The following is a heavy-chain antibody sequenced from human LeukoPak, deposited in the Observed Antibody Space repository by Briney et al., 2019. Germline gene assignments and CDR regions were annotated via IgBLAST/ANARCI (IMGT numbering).Heavy chain of an antibody. Sequence: SSETLSLTCAVYGGSFSGYYWSWIRQPPGKGLEWIGEINHSGSTNYNPSLKSRVTISVDTSKNQFSLKLSSVTAADTAVYYCARGGNYDFWSGYYVSSYNWFDPWGQGTLVTVSS. CDR3: ARGGNYDFWSGYYVSSYNWFDP. CDR1: GGSFSGYY. CDR2: INHSGST. V-gene: IGHV4-34*01. D-gene: IGHD3-3*01. J-gene: IGHJ5*02.